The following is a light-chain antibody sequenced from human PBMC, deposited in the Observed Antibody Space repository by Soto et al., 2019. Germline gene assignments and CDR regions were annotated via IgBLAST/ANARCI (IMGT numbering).Light chain of an antibody. CDR2: YDR. J-gene: IGLJ2*01. CDR1: NIGSKS. V-gene: IGLV3-21*04. CDR3: QLWDGGSGHRV. Sequence: SYVLTQPPSVSVAPGKAARSTCGGNNIGSKSVHWYQQKPGQAPLLVIYYDRDRPSGIPERFSGSNSGNTATLTISRVEAGDGADYYCQLWDGGSGHRVFGGGTKLTVL.